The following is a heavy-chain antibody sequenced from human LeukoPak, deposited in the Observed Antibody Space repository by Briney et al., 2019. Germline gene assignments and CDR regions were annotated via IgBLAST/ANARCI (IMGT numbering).Heavy chain of an antibody. CDR1: GGSFSGYY. J-gene: IGHJ1*01. V-gene: IGHV4-34*01. D-gene: IGHD6-13*01. CDR2: INHSGST. Sequence: SETLSLTCAVYGGSFSGYYWSWIRQPPGKGLEWIGEINHSGSTNYNPSLKSRVTISVDTSKNQISLKLSSVTAADTAVYYCARAPRIAAAGKYFQHWGQGTLVTVSS. CDR3: ARAPRIAAAGKYFQH.